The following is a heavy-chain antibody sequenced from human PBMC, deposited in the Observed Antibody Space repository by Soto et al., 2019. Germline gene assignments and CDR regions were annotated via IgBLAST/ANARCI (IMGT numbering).Heavy chain of an antibody. J-gene: IGHJ4*02. V-gene: IGHV4-30-2*01. CDR1: GGSISSGGYS. D-gene: IGHD5-18*01. Sequence: SETLSLTCAVSGGSISSGGYSWSWIRQPPGKGLEWIGYIYHSGSTYYNPSLKSRVTISVDRSKNQFSLKLSSVTAADTAVYYCARGRYSYGLNFDYWGQGTLVTVSS. CDR2: IYHSGST. CDR3: ARGRYSYGLNFDY.